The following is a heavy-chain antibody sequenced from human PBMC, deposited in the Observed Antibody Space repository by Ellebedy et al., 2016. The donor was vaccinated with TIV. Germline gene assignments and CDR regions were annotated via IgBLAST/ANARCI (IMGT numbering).Heavy chain of an antibody. Sequence: AASVKVSCKASGYTFNKYGISWVRQAPGQGLEWMGWISAYNGNTNYAQKLQGRLTMTTDTSTSTAYMELRSLASDDAAVYYCARTDMGRNFYYYYMDVWGKGTTVTVSS. CDR1: GYTFNKYG. D-gene: IGHD3-9*01. CDR3: ARTDMGRNFYYYYMDV. J-gene: IGHJ6*03. CDR2: ISAYNGNT. V-gene: IGHV1-18*01.